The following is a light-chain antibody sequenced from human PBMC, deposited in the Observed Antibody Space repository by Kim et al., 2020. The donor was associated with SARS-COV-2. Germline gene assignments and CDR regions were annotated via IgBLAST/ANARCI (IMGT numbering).Light chain of an antibody. Sequence: SSELTQDPAVSVALGQTVRITCQGDSLRSYYASWYQQKPGQAPVLVIYGKNNRPSGIPDRFSGSSSGNTASLTITGAQAEDEADYYCTSRDSSADHLGVF. V-gene: IGLV3-19*01. CDR3: TSRDSSADHLGV. J-gene: IGLJ3*02. CDR1: SLRSYY. CDR2: GKN.